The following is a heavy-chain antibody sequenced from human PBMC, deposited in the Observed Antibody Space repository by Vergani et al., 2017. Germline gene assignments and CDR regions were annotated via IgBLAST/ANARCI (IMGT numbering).Heavy chain of an antibody. D-gene: IGHD3-10*01. J-gene: IGHJ6*02. CDR1: GFTFSSYA. V-gene: IGHV3-21*04. Sequence: EVQLLESGGGLVQPGGSLRLSCAASGFTFSSYAMSWVRQAPGKGLEWVSSISSSSSYIYYADSVKGRFTISRDNAKNSLYLQMNSLRAEDTAVYYCARPSTGFGELPYYYGMDVWGQGTTVTVSS. CDR3: ARPSTGFGELPYYYGMDV. CDR2: ISSSSSYI.